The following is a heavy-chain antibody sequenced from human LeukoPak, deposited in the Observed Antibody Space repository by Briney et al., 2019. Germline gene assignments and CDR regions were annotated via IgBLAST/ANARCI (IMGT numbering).Heavy chain of an antibody. V-gene: IGHV3-21*01. CDR2: ISSSSSYI. D-gene: IGHD3-9*01. J-gene: IGHJ4*02. Sequence: GGSLRLSCAASGFTFSSYSMNWVRQAPGKGLKWVSSISSSSSYIYYADSVKGRFTISRDNAKNSLYLQMNSLRAEDTAVYYCASARRYYDILTGYYRSDYWGQGTLVTVSS. CDR3: ASARRYYDILTGYYRSDY. CDR1: GFTFSSYS.